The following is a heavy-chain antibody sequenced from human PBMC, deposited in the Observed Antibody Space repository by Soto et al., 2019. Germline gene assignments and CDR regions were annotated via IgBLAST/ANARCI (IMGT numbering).Heavy chain of an antibody. V-gene: IGHV3-11*01. Sequence: GGSLRLSCAASGFTFSDYYMSWIRQAPWKGLEWVSYISSSGSTIYYADSVKGRFTISRDNAKNSLYLQMNSLRAEDTAVYYCARDRGYPNYYYYYYMDVWGKGTTVTVSS. J-gene: IGHJ6*03. CDR2: ISSSGSTI. CDR3: ARDRGYPNYYYYYYMDV. D-gene: IGHD3-10*01. CDR1: GFTFSDYY.